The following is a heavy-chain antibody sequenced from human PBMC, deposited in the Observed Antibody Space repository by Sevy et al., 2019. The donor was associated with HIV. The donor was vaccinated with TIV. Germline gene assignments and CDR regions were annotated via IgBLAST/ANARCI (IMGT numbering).Heavy chain of an antibody. V-gene: IGHV4-61*02. Sequence: SETLSLTCTVSGGSINSGSYYWSWVRQPAGKGLEWIGRMFSSGSTYYNPSLRSRVRMSMDTSKTHFNLFLSSVTATDTGVYYCARGPGGESAYNYYYYMDIWGRGTAVTVSS. CDR2: MFSSGST. CDR1: GGSINSGSYY. D-gene: IGHD2-21*01. CDR3: ARGPGGESAYNYYYYMDI. J-gene: IGHJ6*03.